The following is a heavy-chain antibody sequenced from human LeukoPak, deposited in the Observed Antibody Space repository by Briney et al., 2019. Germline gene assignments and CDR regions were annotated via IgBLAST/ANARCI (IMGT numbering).Heavy chain of an antibody. CDR1: GGSISSGGYS. CDR3: ARVVEQWLVFDY. J-gene: IGHJ4*02. Sequence: SQTLSLTCAVSGGSISSGGYSWSWIRQPPGKGLEWIGYIYHSGSTYYNPSLKSRVTISVDRSKNQFSLKLSSVTAAGTAVYYCARVVEQWLVFDYWGQGTLVTVSS. CDR2: IYHSGST. V-gene: IGHV4-30-2*01. D-gene: IGHD6-19*01.